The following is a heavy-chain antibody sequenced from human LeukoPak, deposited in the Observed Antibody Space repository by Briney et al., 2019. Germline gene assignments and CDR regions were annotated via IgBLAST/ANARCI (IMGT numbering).Heavy chain of an antibody. CDR2: ISAYNGNT. CDR3: ARSLGSSWYLSEKGNWFDP. Sequence: ASVKVSCKASGYTFTSYGISWVRQAPGQGLEWMGWISAYNGNTNYAQKLQGRVTMTTDTSTSTAYMELRSLRSDDTAVYYCARSLGSSWYLSEKGNWFDPWGQGTLVTVSS. CDR1: GYTFTSYG. V-gene: IGHV1-18*01. J-gene: IGHJ5*02. D-gene: IGHD6-13*01.